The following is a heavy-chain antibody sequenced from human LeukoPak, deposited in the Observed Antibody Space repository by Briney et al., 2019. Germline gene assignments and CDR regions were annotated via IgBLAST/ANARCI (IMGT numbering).Heavy chain of an antibody. V-gene: IGHV3-49*04. CDR3: TRGFYYYYYMDV. J-gene: IGHJ6*03. CDR2: IRSKAYGGAT. CDR1: GGSFSGYY. Sequence: LSLTCAVYGGSFSGYYWSWVRQAPGKGLEWVGFIRSKAYGGATEYAASVKGRFTISRDDSKSIAYLQMNSLKTEDTAVYYCTRGFYYYYYMDVWGKGTTVTISS.